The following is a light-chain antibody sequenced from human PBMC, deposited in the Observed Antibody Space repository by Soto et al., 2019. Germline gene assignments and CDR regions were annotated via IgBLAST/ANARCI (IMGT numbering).Light chain of an antibody. CDR2: EVS. V-gene: IGLV2-14*01. CDR3: TSYTSSSTHV. J-gene: IGLJ1*01. CDR1: SSDVGGYNY. Sequence: QSVLTQPASVSGSPGQSITISCTGTSSDVGGYNYVSWYQHHPGKAPKLMIYEVSNRPSGVSNRFSGSKSGNTASLTISGLQAEDEAEYYCTSYTSSSTHVFGTGTKVT.